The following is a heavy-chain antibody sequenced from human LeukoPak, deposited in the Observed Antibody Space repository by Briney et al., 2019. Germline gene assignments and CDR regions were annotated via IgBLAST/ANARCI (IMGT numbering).Heavy chain of an antibody. D-gene: IGHD3-3*01. CDR3: ARDLRNLDFWSGGAFDI. CDR1: GGSISSSSYY. V-gene: IGHV3-7*01. Sequence: QTSETLSLTCTVSGGSISSSSYYWGWVRQAPGKGLEWVANIKQDETETYYVDSVKGRFTISRDNAKNSLYLQMNSLRVEDTAVYYCARDLRNLDFWSGGAFDIWGQGTMVTVYS. J-gene: IGHJ3*02. CDR2: IKQDETET.